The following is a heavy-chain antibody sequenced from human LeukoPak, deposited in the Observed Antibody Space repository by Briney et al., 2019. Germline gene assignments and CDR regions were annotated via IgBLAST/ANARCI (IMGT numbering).Heavy chain of an antibody. Sequence: GGSLRLSCEGSGLSFSSYAMSWVRQAPGKGLEWVSGISGNGGKTYYADSVKGRLTISRDNSKNTLYLQMNILRVDDTAAYYCAKLYYDYVWGSSPYYFSDPSGPRTLVTVSS. CDR1: GLSFSSYA. V-gene: IGHV3-23*01. D-gene: IGHD3-16*01. CDR2: ISGNGGKT. CDR3: AKLYYDYVWGSSPYYFSDP. J-gene: IGHJ5*02.